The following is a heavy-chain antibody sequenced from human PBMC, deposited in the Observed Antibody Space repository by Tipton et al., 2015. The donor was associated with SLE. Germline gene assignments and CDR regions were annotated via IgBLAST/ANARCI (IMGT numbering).Heavy chain of an antibody. V-gene: IGHV4-4*01. Sequence: TLSLTCAVSGGSISSNNWWTWVRQSPGKGLEWIGGIYHSGDTNYNPSLESRVTISLDKSKNQVSLKLISMTAADTAVYFCARDPRGVATAGSLDYWGQGTLVTGSS. CDR2: IYHSGDT. CDR1: GGSISSNNW. CDR3: ARDPRGVATAGSLDY. J-gene: IGHJ4*02. D-gene: IGHD6-13*01.